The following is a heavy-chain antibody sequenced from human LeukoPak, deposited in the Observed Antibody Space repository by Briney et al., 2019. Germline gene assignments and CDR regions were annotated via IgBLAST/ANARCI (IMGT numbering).Heavy chain of an antibody. Sequence: GGSLRLSCAASGYAFSSHGLTWVRQAPGKGPEWVSAIRGGGTSEFYADSVKGRFRISRDNSKDTLFLQMNSLRAEDTAVYYCARDPNGDYIGAFDMWGPGTMVTVSS. J-gene: IGHJ3*02. D-gene: IGHD4-17*01. V-gene: IGHV3-23*01. CDR3: ARDPNGDYIGAFDM. CDR1: GYAFSSHG. CDR2: IRGGGTSE.